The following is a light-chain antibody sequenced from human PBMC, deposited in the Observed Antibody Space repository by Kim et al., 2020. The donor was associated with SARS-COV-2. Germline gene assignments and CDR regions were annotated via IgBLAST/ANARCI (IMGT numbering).Light chain of an antibody. V-gene: IGLV1-44*01. CDR1: SSNIGSNT. J-gene: IGLJ3*02. Sequence: QSVLTQPPSASGTPGQRVTISCSGSSSNIGSNTVNWYQQLLGTAPKLLIYSNNQRPSGVPDRFSGSKSGTSASLAISGLQSEDEADYYCAAWDDSLNGWVFGGGTQLTF. CDR3: AAWDDSLNGWV. CDR2: SNN.